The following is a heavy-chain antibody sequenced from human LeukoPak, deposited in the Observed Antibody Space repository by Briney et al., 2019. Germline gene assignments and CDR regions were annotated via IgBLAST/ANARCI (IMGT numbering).Heavy chain of an antibody. CDR1: GFTFSSYG. D-gene: IGHD3-10*01. J-gene: IGHJ3*02. CDR2: ISVSGDST. V-gene: IGHV3-23*01. Sequence: GGSLRLSCAASGFTFSSYGMSWVRQAPGKGLEWVSGISVSGDSTYYADSVKGRFTISRDNSKNTLYLQMNSLRAEDTAVYYCAKSMIRGVNDAFDIWGQGTMVTVPS. CDR3: AKSMIRGVNDAFDI.